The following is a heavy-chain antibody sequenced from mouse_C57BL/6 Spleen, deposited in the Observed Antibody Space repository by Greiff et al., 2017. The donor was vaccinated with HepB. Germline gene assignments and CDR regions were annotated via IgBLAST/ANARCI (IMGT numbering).Heavy chain of an antibody. V-gene: IGHV1-72*01. CDR1: GYTFTSYW. CDR3: AREDSNCEEAMDY. D-gene: IGHD2-5*01. Sequence: QVQLQQPGAELVKPGASVKLSCKASGYTFTSYWMHWVKQRPGRGLGWIGRIDPNSGGTKYNEKFKSKATLTVDKPSSTAYMQLSSLTSEDSAVYYCAREDSNCEEAMDYWGQGTSVTVSS. CDR2: IDPNSGGT. J-gene: IGHJ4*01.